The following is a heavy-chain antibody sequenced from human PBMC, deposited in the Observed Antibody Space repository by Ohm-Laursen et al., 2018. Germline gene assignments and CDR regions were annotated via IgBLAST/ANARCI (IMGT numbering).Heavy chain of an antibody. CDR1: GFTFSSYA. V-gene: IGHV3-48*03. J-gene: IGHJ4*02. D-gene: IGHD3-22*01. CDR2: ISSSGTTI. CDR3: ARVGSGYYYAIDY. Sequence: SLRLSCAASGFTFSSYAMSWIRQAPGKGLEWVSYISSSGTTIYYADSVRGRFTISRDNAKNSLFLQMNSLRAEDTAVYYCARVGSGYYYAIDYWGQGTLVTVSS.